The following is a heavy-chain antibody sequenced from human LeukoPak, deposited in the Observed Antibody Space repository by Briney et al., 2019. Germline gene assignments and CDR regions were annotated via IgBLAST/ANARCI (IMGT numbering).Heavy chain of an antibody. CDR3: ARGEWLENFDY. J-gene: IGHJ4*02. D-gene: IGHD6-19*01. V-gene: IGHV3-64*01. CDR2: ISSNGGST. CDR1: GFTFSSYA. Sequence: GGSLRLSCAASGFTFSSYAMHWVRQAPGKGLEYVSAISSNGGSTYYANSVKGRFTISRDNSKNTLYLQMGSLRAEEMAVYYCARGEWLENFDYWGQGTLVTVSS.